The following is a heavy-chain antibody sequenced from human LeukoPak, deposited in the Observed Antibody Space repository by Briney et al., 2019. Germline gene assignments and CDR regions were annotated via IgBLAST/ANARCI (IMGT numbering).Heavy chain of an antibody. CDR1: GGTFSSYA. J-gene: IGHJ4*02. CDR3: ARVEAYYDILTGYWLGY. CDR2: IIPIFGTA. Sequence: SVKVSCKASGGTFSSYAISWVRQAPGQGLEWMGGIIPIFGTANYAQKFQGRVTITADESTSTAYMELSSLRSEDTAVYYCARVEAYYDILTGYWLGYWGQGTLVTVSS. D-gene: IGHD3-9*01. V-gene: IGHV1-69*01.